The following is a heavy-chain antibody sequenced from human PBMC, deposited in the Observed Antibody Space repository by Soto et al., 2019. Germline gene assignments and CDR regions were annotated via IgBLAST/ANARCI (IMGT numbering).Heavy chain of an antibody. CDR1: GGSISRSIYY. CDR3: AVTTVTTDWYFDL. V-gene: IGHV4-39*01. Sequence: QLQLQESGPGLVKPSETLSLTCTVSGGSISRSIYYWGWIRQPPGKGLEWIGSIYYSGSPYHNPSLKRRVTVSVDTSKNQFSRKLSSVTAADTAVYYCAVTTVTTDWYFDLWGRGTLVTVSS. CDR2: IYYSGSP. J-gene: IGHJ2*01. D-gene: IGHD4-17*01.